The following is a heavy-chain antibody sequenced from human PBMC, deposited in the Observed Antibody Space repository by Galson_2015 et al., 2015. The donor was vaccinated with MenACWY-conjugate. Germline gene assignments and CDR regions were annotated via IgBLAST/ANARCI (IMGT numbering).Heavy chain of an antibody. J-gene: IGHJ3*02. Sequence: SVKVSCKASGGTFSSYAISWVRQAPGQGLEWMGGIIPIFGTANYAQKFQGRVTITADESTSTAYMELSSLRSEDTAVYYCARDLRGGVTTVTRFAFDIWGQGTMVTVSS. D-gene: IGHD4-17*01. V-gene: IGHV1-69*13. CDR1: GGTFSSYA. CDR2: IIPIFGTA. CDR3: ARDLRGGVTTVTRFAFDI.